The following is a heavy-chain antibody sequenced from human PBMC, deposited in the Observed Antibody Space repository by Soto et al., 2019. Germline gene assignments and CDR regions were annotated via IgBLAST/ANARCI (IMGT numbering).Heavy chain of an antibody. CDR1: GGTFSSYA. Sequence: QVQLVQSGAEVKKPGSSVKVSCKASGGTFSSYAISWVRQAPRQGLEWMGGIIPIFGTADYAQKFQGRVTITADESTSTAYMELSSLTSEDTAVYYCARNYYGSGSYCIDYWGQGPPVT. CDR3: ARNYYGSGSYCIDY. J-gene: IGHJ4*02. V-gene: IGHV1-69*12. D-gene: IGHD3-10*01. CDR2: IIPIFGTA.